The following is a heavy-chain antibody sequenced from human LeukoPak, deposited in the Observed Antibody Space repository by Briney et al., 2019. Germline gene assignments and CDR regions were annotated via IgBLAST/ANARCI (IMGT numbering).Heavy chain of an antibody. CDR1: GFTFSSYS. V-gene: IGHV3-21*01. Sequence: GGSLRLSCAASGFTFSSYSMNWVRQAPGKGLEWVSSISSSSSYIYYADSVKGRFTISRDNAKNSLYLQINSLRAEDTAVYYCATLVVSHAFDIWGQGTMVTVSS. CDR3: ATLVVSHAFDI. CDR2: ISSSSSYI. J-gene: IGHJ3*02. D-gene: IGHD2-15*01.